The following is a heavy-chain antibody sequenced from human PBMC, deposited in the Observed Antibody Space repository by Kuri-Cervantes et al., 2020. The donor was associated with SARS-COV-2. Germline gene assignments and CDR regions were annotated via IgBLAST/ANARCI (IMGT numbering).Heavy chain of an antibody. J-gene: IGHJ4*02. V-gene: IGHV3-30*02. CDR3: AKDVLGIRYFDY. D-gene: IGHD7-27*01. Sequence: GESLKISCAASGFTFSSYGMHWVRQAPGKGLEWVAFIRYDGNNKYYADSVKGRFTISRDNSKNTLYLQMNSLRAEDTAVYYCAKDVLGIRYFDYWGQGTLVTVSS. CDR1: GFTFSSYG. CDR2: IRYDGNNK.